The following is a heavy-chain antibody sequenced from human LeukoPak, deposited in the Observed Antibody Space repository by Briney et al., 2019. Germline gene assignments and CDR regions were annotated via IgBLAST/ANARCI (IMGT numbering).Heavy chain of an antibody. D-gene: IGHD2-15*01. CDR3: ARVSEDLTAFDI. CDR2: IYHSGST. Sequence: SETLSLTCAVYGGSFSGYYWSWIRQPPGKGLEWIGYIYHSGSTYYNPSLKSRVTISVDRSKNQFSLKLSSVTAADTAVYYCARVSEDLTAFDIWGQGTMVTVSS. CDR1: GGSFSGYY. V-gene: IGHV4-34*01. J-gene: IGHJ3*02.